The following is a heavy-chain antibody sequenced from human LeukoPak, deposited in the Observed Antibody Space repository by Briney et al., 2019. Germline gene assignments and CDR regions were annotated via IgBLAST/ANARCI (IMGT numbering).Heavy chain of an antibody. V-gene: IGHV3-23*01. J-gene: IGHJ5*02. CDR2: ISGSGGST. CDR3: AKDQYSGSYYWFDP. D-gene: IGHD1-26*01. CDR1: GLTFSNYA. Sequence: GGSLRLSCAASGLTFSNYAMSWVRQAPGKGLEWVSAISGSGGSTYYADSVKGRFTISRDNSKNTLYLQMNSLRAEDTAVYYCAKDQYSGSYYWFDPWGQGALVTVSS.